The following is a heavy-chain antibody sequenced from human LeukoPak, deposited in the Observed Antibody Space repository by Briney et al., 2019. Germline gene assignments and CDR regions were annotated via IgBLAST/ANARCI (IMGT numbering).Heavy chain of an antibody. D-gene: IGHD1-20*01. Sequence: SETLSLTCTVSGGSISSSSYYWGWIRQPPGKGLEWIGSIYYSGSTYYNPSLKSRVAISVDTSKTQFSLNLSSVTAADTAVYYCARIVITGRYYLDFWGQGTLVTVSS. J-gene: IGHJ4*02. CDR3: ARIVITGRYYLDF. CDR1: GGSISSSSYY. CDR2: IYYSGST. V-gene: IGHV4-39*01.